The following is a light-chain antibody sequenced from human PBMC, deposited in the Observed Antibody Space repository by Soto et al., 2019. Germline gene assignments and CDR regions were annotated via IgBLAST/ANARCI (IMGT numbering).Light chain of an antibody. V-gene: IGKV3-11*01. CDR2: DAS. CDR3: QERSNWPPT. CDR1: QSVSTY. J-gene: IGKJ4*01. Sequence: IVLTQSPDTLSLSPGERATLSCRASQSVSTYFAWYQQKPGQAPRLLIYDASSRATGIPARFSGSGSGTDFTLTISSLEPEDFAVYYWQERSNWPPTFGGGTKVEIK.